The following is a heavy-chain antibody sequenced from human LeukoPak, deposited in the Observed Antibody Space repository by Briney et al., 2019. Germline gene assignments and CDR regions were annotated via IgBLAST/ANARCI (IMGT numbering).Heavy chain of an antibody. V-gene: IGHV3-64*01. CDR2: ISSNGGST. CDR3: ARSLRLDY. CDR1: GFTFSSYA. Sequence: GGSLRLSCAASGFTFSSYAMHRVRQAPGKGLEYVSAISSNGGSTYYANSVKGRFTISRDNSKNTLYLQMGSLRAEDMAVYYCARSLRLDYWGQGTLVTVSS. J-gene: IGHJ4*02.